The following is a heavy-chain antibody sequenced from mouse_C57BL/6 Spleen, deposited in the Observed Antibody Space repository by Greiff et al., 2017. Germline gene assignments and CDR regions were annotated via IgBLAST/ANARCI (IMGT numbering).Heavy chain of an antibody. J-gene: IGHJ4*01. CDR3: ARSGYYYGSGGMDY. V-gene: IGHV1-82*01. CDR1: GYAFSSSW. CDR2: IYPGDGAT. Sequence: QVQLKESGPELVKPGASVKISCKASGYAFSSSWMNWVKQRPGKGLEWIGRIYPGDGATNYNGKFKGKATLTADKSSSTAYMQLSSLTSEDSAVYFCARSGYYYGSGGMDYWGQGTSVTVSS. D-gene: IGHD1-1*01.